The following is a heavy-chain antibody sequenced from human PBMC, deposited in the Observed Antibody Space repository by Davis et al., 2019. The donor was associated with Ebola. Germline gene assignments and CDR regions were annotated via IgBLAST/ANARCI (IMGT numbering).Heavy chain of an antibody. J-gene: IGHJ6*02. CDR2: IYYSGST. Sequence: SETLSLTCPVSGGSISSSSYYWGWLRQPPGKGLEWIGSIYYSGSTYYNPSLKSRVTISVDTSKNQFSLKLSSVTAADTAVYYCASQYYDFWSGYYGMDVWGQGTTVTVSS. CDR3: ASQYYDFWSGYYGMDV. V-gene: IGHV4-39*01. CDR1: GGSISSSSYY. D-gene: IGHD3-3*01.